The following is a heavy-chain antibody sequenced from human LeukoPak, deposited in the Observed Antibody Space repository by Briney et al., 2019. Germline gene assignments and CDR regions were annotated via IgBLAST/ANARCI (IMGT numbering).Heavy chain of an antibody. CDR2: ITWNRDNI. J-gene: IGHJ6*02. Sequence: SGGSLRLSGTVSGFTFDDYAMHWVRHTPGKGLEWVAGITWNRDNIGYGDSVKGRFTISRDNVKNVLYLQMNSLRPEDTALYYCAKDLSSAITSALVLDVWGQGAMVTVSS. D-gene: IGHD3-22*01. CDR3: AKDLSSAITSALVLDV. CDR1: GFTFDDYA. V-gene: IGHV3-9*01.